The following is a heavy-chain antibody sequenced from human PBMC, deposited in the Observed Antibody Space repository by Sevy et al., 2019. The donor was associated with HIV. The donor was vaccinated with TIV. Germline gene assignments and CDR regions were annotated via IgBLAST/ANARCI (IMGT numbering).Heavy chain of an antibody. CDR2: IKTKTYGGTT. V-gene: IGHV3-49*04. CDR1: GFTFSDYA. D-gene: IGHD6-19*01. Sequence: SLRLSCTASGFTFSDYAMSWVRQAPGKELEWVGFIKTKTYGGTTEYAASVKGRFIISRDDSKNIAYLQMNSLKIEDTAVYYCTRDLYGSGWFYFDYWGQGTLVTVSS. CDR3: TRDLYGSGWFYFDY. J-gene: IGHJ4*02.